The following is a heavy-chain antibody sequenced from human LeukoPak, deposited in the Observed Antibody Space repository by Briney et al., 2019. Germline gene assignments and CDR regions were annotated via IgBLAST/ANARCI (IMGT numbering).Heavy chain of an antibody. CDR1: GGTFSSYA. Sequence: ASVKVSCKASGGTFSSYAISWVRQAPGQGLEWMGRIIPILGIANYAQKFQGRVTMTEDISTDTAYMELSSLRSEDTAVYYCATDSSEDQLPRYAFDIWGQGTMVTVSS. J-gene: IGHJ3*02. V-gene: IGHV1-69*04. D-gene: IGHD5-12*01. CDR2: IIPILGIA. CDR3: ATDSSEDQLPRYAFDI.